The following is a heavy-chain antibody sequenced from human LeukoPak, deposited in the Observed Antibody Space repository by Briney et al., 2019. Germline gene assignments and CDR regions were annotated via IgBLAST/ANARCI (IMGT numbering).Heavy chain of an antibody. V-gene: IGHV4-59*08. CDR2: VYYSGRT. Sequence: PSETLSLTCTVSGASIRSYYWTWIRQPPGKGLEWIGYVYYSGRTNYNPSLKSRVTISVDTSKNLFSLNLSSVTAADTAVYYCARLGRRDGYPPKYSYGMDVWGQGTTVTVSS. J-gene: IGHJ6*02. CDR3: ARLGRRDGYPPKYSYGMDV. CDR1: GASIRSYY. D-gene: IGHD5-24*01.